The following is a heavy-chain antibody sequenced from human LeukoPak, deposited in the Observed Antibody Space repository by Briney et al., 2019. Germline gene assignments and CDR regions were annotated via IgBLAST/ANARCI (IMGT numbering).Heavy chain of an antibody. CDR3: AEESGYSYGNYFDY. CDR1: GFTFSATW. V-gene: IGHV3-74*03. J-gene: IGHJ4*02. Sequence: GGSLRLSCAASGFTFSATWMHWVRQAPGRGPVWVARIDGDGRIITYADSVKARFTISRDNAKNTLYLQMNSLRAEDTAVYYCAEESGYSYGNYFDYWGQGTLVTVSS. CDR2: IDGDGRII. D-gene: IGHD5-18*01.